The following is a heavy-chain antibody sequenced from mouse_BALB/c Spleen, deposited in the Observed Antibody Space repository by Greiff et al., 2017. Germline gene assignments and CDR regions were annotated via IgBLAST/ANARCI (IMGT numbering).Heavy chain of an antibody. V-gene: IGHV14-4*02. CDR3: NACGLRRRDYAMDY. D-gene: IGHD2-2*01. J-gene: IGHJ4*01. Sequence: EVQLQQSGAELVRSGASVKLSCTASGFNIKDYYMHWVKQRPEQGLEWIGWIDPENGDTEYAPKFQGKATMTADTSSNTAYLQLSSLTSEDTAVYYCNACGLRRRDYAMDYWGQGTSVTVSS. CDR1: GFNIKDYY. CDR2: IDPENGDT.